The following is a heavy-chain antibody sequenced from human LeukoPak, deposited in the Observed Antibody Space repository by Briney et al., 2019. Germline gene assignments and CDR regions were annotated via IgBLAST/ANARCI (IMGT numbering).Heavy chain of an antibody. CDR2: ISSTGSAV. CDR1: GFIFSSYE. J-gene: IGHJ4*02. Sequence: GGSLRLSCEASGFIFSSYEMKWVRQAPGKGLEWVSHISSTGSAVYYADSVKGRFTISRDNAKNSLYLQMNSLRAEDTAVYYCARDYSSTGVFDYWGQGTLVTVSS. V-gene: IGHV3-48*03. D-gene: IGHD6-19*01. CDR3: ARDYSSTGVFDY.